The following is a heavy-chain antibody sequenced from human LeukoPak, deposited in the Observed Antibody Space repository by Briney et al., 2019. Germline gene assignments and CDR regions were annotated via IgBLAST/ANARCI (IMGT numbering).Heavy chain of an antibody. CDR2: IYTSGST. CDR1: GGSISSGSYY. V-gene: IGHV4-61*02. CDR3: AREKWAVAGLFDY. J-gene: IGHJ4*02. D-gene: IGHD6-19*01. Sequence: PSQTLSLTCTVSGGSISSGSYYWSWIRQPAGKGLEWIGRIYTSGSTNYNPSLKRRVTISVDTSKNQFSLKLSSVTAADTAVYYCAREKWAVAGLFDYWGQGTLVTVSS.